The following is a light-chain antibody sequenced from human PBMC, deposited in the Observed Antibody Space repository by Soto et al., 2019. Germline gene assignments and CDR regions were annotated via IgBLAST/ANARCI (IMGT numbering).Light chain of an antibody. CDR3: QQYNSYNT. CDR2: DAS. V-gene: IGKV1-5*01. Sequence: DVQMTQSPSTLSASVGDRVTITCRASQSISTRLAWYQQKPGKAPNFLIYDASSLESGVPSRFSGSGSGTEFILTISSLQPDDFATYYCQQYNSYNTFGQGTKLEIK. J-gene: IGKJ2*01. CDR1: QSISTR.